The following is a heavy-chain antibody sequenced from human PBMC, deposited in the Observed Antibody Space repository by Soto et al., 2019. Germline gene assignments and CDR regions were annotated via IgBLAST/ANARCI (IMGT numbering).Heavy chain of an antibody. CDR2: ISSSTNYI. CDR3: ARESEDLTSNFDY. Sequence: AGGSLRRSCAASGFTFTRYSMNWVRQAPGKGLEWVSSISSSTNYIYYGDSMKGRFTISRDNAKNSLYREMNSLRAEDTAVYYCARESEDLTSNFDYWGQGTLVTVSS. V-gene: IGHV3-21*06. CDR1: GFTFTRYS. J-gene: IGHJ4*02.